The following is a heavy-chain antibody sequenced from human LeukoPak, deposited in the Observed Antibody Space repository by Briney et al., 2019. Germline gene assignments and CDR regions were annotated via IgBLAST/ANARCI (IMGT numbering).Heavy chain of an antibody. CDR3: ARESSETMVRGAHFDY. CDR2: IYPGDSDT. D-gene: IGHD3-10*01. CDR1: GYSFTSYW. J-gene: IGHJ4*02. V-gene: IGHV5-51*01. Sequence: GESLKIPCKGSGYSFTSYWIGWVRQMPGKGLEGMGIIYPGDSDTRYSPSFEGPVTISADKSISTAYLQWSSLKASDTAMYYCARESSETMVRGAHFDYWGQGTLVTVSS.